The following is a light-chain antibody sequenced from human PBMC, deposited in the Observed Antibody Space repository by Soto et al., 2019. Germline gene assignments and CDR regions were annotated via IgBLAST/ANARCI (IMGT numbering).Light chain of an antibody. V-gene: IGLV1-40*01. Sequence: QSVLTQPPSVSGVPGQRVTISCTGSSSNIGAGYDVHWYQQLPGTAPKLLIYGNSNRPSGVPDRFSGSKSGTSASLAITGLRAEDEADYYCQSYDSSLSGWVFGGGTMLTVL. CDR3: QSYDSSLSGWV. CDR2: GNS. CDR1: SSNIGAGYD. J-gene: IGLJ3*02.